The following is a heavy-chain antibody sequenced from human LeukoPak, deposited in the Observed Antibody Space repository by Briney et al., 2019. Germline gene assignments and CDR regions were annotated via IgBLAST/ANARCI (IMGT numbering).Heavy chain of an antibody. D-gene: IGHD3-10*01. CDR3: ARGYGSGSYNNFNQ. Sequence: SETLSLTCTVSDASVRCYYWSWIRQPPGKGLEWIGYIHYTGNTDYNPSLTSRVTISVDTSKNQFSLMLTSVTAADTAVYYCARGYGSGSYNNFNQWGEGLLVAVSS. CDR1: DASVRCYY. J-gene: IGHJ4*02. V-gene: IGHV4-59*02. CDR2: IHYTGNT.